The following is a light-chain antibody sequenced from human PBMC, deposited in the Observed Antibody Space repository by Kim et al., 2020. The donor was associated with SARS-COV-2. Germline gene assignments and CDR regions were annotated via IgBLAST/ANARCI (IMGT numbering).Light chain of an antibody. CDR3: QTWDSSTGV. CDR1: ELGDKY. CDR2: QND. Sequence: SYELTQPPSVSVPSGQTATITCSGDELGDKYVYWYQKKPGQSPVLVMYQNDKRPSGIPERFSGSNSGNTATLTISETQALDEADYYCQTWDSSTGVFGGG. V-gene: IGLV3-1*01. J-gene: IGLJ3*02.